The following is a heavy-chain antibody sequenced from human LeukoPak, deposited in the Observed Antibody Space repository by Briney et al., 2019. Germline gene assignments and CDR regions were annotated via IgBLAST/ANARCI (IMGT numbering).Heavy chain of an antibody. D-gene: IGHD3-22*01. CDR1: GGSISSGGYY. V-gene: IGHV4-39*07. J-gene: IGHJ3*02. Sequence: PSETLSLTCTVSGGSISSGGYYWSWIRQHPGKGLEWIGEINHSGCTNYNPSLKSRVTISVDTSKNQFSLKLSSVTAADTAVYYCARAPVIYYDSSGYYAADAFDIWGQGTMVTVSS. CDR2: INHSGCT. CDR3: ARAPVIYYDSSGYYAADAFDI.